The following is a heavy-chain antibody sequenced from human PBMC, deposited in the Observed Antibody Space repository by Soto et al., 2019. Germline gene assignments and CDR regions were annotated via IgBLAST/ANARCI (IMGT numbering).Heavy chain of an antibody. D-gene: IGHD2-2*01. Sequence: QVQLVQSGAEVKKPGASVKVSCKASGYTFTSYDINWVRQATGQGLEWMGWMNPNSGNTGYAQKFQGRVTMTRNTSICTAYMELSSLRSEDTAVNYCARGPIVLVPAAMYHYYYYGMDVWGQGTTVTVSS. CDR2: MNPNSGNT. J-gene: IGHJ6*02. CDR3: ARGPIVLVPAAMYHYYYYGMDV. CDR1: GYTFTSYD. V-gene: IGHV1-8*01.